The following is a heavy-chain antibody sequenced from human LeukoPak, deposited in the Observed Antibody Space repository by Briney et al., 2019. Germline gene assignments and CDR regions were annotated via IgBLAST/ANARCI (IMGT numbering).Heavy chain of an antibody. CDR2: ISTSGGST. D-gene: IGHD1-7*01. CDR1: GFTFSNYG. V-gene: IGHV3-23*01. J-gene: IGHJ6*03. CDR3: AKRRGLELLYYYYMDV. Sequence: GGSLRLSCVASGFTFSNYGMNWVRQAPGKGLEWVSAISTSGGSTYYADSVKGRFTISRDNSKNTLYLQMNSLRAEDTAVYYCAKRRGLELLYYYYMDVWGKGTTVTVSS.